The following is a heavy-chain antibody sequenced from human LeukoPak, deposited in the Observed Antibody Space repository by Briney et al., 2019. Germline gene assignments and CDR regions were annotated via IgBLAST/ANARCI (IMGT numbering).Heavy chain of an antibody. CDR3: ARVRYNSGYIFDS. D-gene: IGHD5-18*01. V-gene: IGHV3-48*03. CDR1: GFTFHNYP. Sequence: GGSLRLSCAASGFTFHNYPLNWVRQAPGKGLEWVAYISRDVIPIYYADSVRGRFTISRDNAKNSLYLQMNSLRAEDTAVYYCARVRYNSGYIFDSWGQGTLVAVSS. CDR2: ISRDVIPI. J-gene: IGHJ4*02.